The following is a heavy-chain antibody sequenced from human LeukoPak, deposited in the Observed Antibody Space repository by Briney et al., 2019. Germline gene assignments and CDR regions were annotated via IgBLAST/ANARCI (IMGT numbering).Heavy chain of an antibody. D-gene: IGHD1-26*01. CDR2: IRSKANSYAT. CDR3: VRVGPWVNPDYYYYYMDV. Sequence: GGSLRLSCAASGFTFSGSAMHWVRQASGKGLEWVGRIRSKANSYATAYAASVKGRFTISRDDSKNTVHLQMNSLRAEDTAVYYCVRVGPWVNPDYYYYYMDVWGKGTTVTVSS. V-gene: IGHV3-73*01. J-gene: IGHJ6*03. CDR1: GFTFSGSA.